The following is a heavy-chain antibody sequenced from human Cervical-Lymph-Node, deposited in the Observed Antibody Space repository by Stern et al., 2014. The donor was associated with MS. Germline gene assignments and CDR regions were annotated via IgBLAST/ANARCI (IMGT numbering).Heavy chain of an antibody. CDR1: GYSLTGYY. V-gene: IGHV1-2*04. CDR2: INRNRGAT. Sequence: QVQLVQSGAEVQKPGASMKVSCKASGYSLTGYYIHWVRQAPGQGLEWMGWINRNRGATNYAQKFEGWVTMTRDTSITTAYMELSRLRSDDTAVYYCARGIAVAGNYFDHWGQGTLVTVSS. CDR3: ARGIAVAGNYFDH. D-gene: IGHD6-19*01. J-gene: IGHJ4*02.